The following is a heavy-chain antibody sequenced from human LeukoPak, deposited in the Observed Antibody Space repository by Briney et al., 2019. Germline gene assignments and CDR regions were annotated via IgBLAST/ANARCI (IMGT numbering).Heavy chain of an antibody. D-gene: IGHD3-10*01. J-gene: IGHJ6*04. Sequence: GGSLRLSCAASGFTFSSYSMNWVRQAPGKGLEWVSSISSSSSYIYYADSVKGRFTISRDNAKNSLYLQMNSLRAEDTAVYYCARAPPAMVRGVMDVWGKGTTITVSS. CDR3: ARAPPAMVRGVMDV. V-gene: IGHV3-21*01. CDR2: ISSSSSYI. CDR1: GFTFSSYS.